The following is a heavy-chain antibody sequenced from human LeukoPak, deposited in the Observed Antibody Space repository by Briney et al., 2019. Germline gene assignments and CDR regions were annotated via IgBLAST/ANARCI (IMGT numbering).Heavy chain of an antibody. Sequence: GGSLRLSCAASGFTFSDHYMDWVRQAPGKGLEWVPVISYDGSNKYYADSVKGRFTISRDNSKNTLYLQMNSLRAEDTAVYYCAKDLWLELRRGSGFDYWGQGTLVTVSS. CDR2: ISYDGSNK. V-gene: IGHV3-30*18. D-gene: IGHD1-7*01. CDR3: AKDLWLELRRGSGFDY. J-gene: IGHJ4*02. CDR1: GFTFSDHY.